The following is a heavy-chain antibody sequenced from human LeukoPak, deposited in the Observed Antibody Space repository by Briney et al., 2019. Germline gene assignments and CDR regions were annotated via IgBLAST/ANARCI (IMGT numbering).Heavy chain of an antibody. CDR2: INPTGGST. CDR1: GYTFTSYY. Sequence: ASVKVSCKASGYTFTSYYIHWVRQAPGQGLEWMGIINPTGGSTSYAQKFQGRVTMTRDRSTSTIFMELSSLRSEDTAVYYCARERPGSSWYTDNYGMDVWGQGTTVTVSS. J-gene: IGHJ6*02. D-gene: IGHD6-13*01. CDR3: ARERPGSSWYTDNYGMDV. V-gene: IGHV1-46*01.